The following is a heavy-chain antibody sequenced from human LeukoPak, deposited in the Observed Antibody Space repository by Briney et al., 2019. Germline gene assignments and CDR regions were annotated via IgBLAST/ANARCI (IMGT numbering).Heavy chain of an antibody. CDR1: GYSFTSYG. CDR3: ARAPSGFTYGPGDH. J-gene: IGHJ4*02. Sequence: ASVKVSCKASGYSFTSYGFTWVLQAPGQGLEWMGWISTYDGNANYAQKLQGRVTMTTDTSTITAYMELRSLRSDDTAVYYCARAPSGFTYGPGDHWGQGTLVTVSS. CDR2: ISTYDGNA. V-gene: IGHV1-18*01. D-gene: IGHD3-10*01.